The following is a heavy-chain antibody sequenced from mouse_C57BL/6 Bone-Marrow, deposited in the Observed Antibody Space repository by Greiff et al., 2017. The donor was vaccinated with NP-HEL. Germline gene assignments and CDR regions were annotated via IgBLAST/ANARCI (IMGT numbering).Heavy chain of an antibody. V-gene: IGHV14-3*01. D-gene: IGHD1-1*01. CDR2: IDPANGNT. CDR3: ARCRYYGSSHFDY. Sequence: VQLQQSVAELVRPGASVKLSCTASGFNIKNTYMHWVKQRPEQGLEWIGRIDPANGNTTYAPKFQGKATITADTSSNTAYLQLSSLTSEDTAIYYCARCRYYGSSHFDYWGQGTTLTVSS. CDR1: GFNIKNTY. J-gene: IGHJ2*01.